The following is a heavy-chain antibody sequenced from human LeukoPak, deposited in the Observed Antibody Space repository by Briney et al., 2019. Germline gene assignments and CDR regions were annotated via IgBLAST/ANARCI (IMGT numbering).Heavy chain of an antibody. CDR1: GGSFSGYY. D-gene: IGHD3-3*01. Sequence: SETLSLTCAVYGGSFSGYYWSWIRQPPGKGLGWIGEINHSGSTNYNPSLKSRVTISVDTSKNQFSLKLSSVTAADTAVYYCARDDHPGLRFWRYGMDVWGQGTTVTVSS. CDR3: ARDDHPGLRFWRYGMDV. J-gene: IGHJ6*02. CDR2: INHSGST. V-gene: IGHV4-34*01.